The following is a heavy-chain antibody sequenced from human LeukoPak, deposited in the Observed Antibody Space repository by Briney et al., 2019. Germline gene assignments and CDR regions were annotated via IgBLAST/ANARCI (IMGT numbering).Heavy chain of an antibody. V-gene: IGHV3-23*01. J-gene: IGHJ6*02. CDR3: AKDRVASRYYYGLDV. CDR2: ISGSGGST. CDR1: GFTFSSYA. Sequence: GGSLRLSCAASGFTFSSYAMSWVRQAPGKGLEWVSAISGSGGSTYYADSVKGRFTISRDNSKNTLYLQMNSLRGEDTAVYYCAKDRVASRYYYGLDVWGQGTTVTVS. D-gene: IGHD5-12*01.